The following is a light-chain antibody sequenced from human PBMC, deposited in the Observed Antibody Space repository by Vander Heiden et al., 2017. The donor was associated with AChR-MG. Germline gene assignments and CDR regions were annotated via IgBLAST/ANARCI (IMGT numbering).Light chain of an antibody. V-gene: IGKV3-11*01. Sequence: EIVLTQSPVTLSLSPGARATLTCRASQSLSTYLAWYQQKPGQPPRLLVYGASTRASGVPDRFTGSGSGTDFILTISSLEPEDFAVYYCQQRRSWPRTFGQGSRLEI. J-gene: IGKJ1*01. CDR1: QSLSTY. CDR2: GAS. CDR3: QQRRSWPRT.